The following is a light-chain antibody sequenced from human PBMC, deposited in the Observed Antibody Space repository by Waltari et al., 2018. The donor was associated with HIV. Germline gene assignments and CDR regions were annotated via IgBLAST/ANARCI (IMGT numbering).Light chain of an antibody. V-gene: IGLV1-40*01. CDR2: GNN. CDR1: SSNTGAGSD. CDR3: QSYDSRLRAVV. J-gene: IGLJ2*01. Sequence: QSVLTHPPSASGAPWQRVTNSCTGSSSNTGAGSDVLRYQQRPGPAPKLLIYGNNNRPSGVPDRFSGSKSGTSVSLAITGLQAEDEADYFCQSYDSRLRAVVFGGGTKLTVL.